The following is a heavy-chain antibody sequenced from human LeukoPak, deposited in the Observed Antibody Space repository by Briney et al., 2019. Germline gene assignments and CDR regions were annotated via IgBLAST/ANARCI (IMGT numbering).Heavy chain of an antibody. Sequence: GASVKVSCKASGGTFSSYAISWVRQAPGQGLEWMGRNIPILGIANYAQKFQGRVTITADKSTSTAYMELSSLRSEDTAVYYCARGGTYYDFWSGYYHYYYYYGMDVWGQGTTVTVSS. CDR1: GGTFSSYA. CDR3: ARGGTYYDFWSGYYHYYYYYGMDV. J-gene: IGHJ6*02. D-gene: IGHD3-3*01. CDR2: NIPILGIA. V-gene: IGHV1-69*04.